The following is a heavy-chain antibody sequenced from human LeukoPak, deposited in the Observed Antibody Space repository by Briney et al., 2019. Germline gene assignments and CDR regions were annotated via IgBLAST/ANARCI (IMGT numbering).Heavy chain of an antibody. CDR3: AGRTRYYYYGMDV. CDR2: IYYSGST. D-gene: IGHD1-14*01. CDR1: GGSFSGYY. Sequence: PSETLSLTCAVYGGSFSGYYWSWIRQPPGKGLEWIGYIYYSGSTNYNPSLKSRVTISVDTSKNQFSLKLSSVTAADTAVYYCAGRTRYYYYGMDVWGQGTTVTVSS. J-gene: IGHJ6*02. V-gene: IGHV4-59*01.